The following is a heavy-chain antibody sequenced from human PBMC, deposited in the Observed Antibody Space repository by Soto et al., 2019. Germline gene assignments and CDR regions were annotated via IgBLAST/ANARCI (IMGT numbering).Heavy chain of an antibody. J-gene: IGHJ4*02. CDR2: INPNTGGT. CDR1: GYTFTAYY. Sequence: ASVKVSCKASGYTFTAYYIHWVRQAPGQGLEWVALINPNTGGTNSAQKFQGRVTMTRDTSISTAYLELSTLASDDTAVYYCARDGHRSGDFWGQGTLATVSS. D-gene: IGHD1-26*01. CDR3: ARDGHRSGDF. V-gene: IGHV1-2*02.